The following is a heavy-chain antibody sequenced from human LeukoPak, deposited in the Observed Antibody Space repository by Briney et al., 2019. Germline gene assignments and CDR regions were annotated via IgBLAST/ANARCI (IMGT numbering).Heavy chain of an antibody. CDR1: GGSISSGDYY. CDR3: ARDGPKYCSSTSCYGTLDY. J-gene: IGHJ4*02. CDR2: IYYSGST. V-gene: IGHV4-30-4*01. Sequence: PSETLSLTCTVSGGSISSGDYYWSWIRQPPGKGLEWIGYIYYSGSTYYNPSLKSRVTISLDTSKNQFFLKLSSVTAADTAVYYCARDGPKYCSSTSCYGTLDYWGQGTLVTVSS. D-gene: IGHD2-2*01.